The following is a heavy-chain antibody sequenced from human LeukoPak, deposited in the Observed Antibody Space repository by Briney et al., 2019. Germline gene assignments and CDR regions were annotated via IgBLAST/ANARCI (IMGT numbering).Heavy chain of an antibody. V-gene: IGHV4-61*01. D-gene: IGHD2-2*01. CDR1: GGSVSSGSYY. CDR3: ARDAMTSL. J-gene: IGHJ4*02. CDR2: IYYSGCT. Sequence: SETLSLTCTVSGGSVSSGSYYWSWIRQPPGKGLEWIGYIYYSGCTNYNPSLKSRVTISVDTSKNQFSLKLSSVTAADTAVYYCARDAMTSLWGQGTLVTVSS.